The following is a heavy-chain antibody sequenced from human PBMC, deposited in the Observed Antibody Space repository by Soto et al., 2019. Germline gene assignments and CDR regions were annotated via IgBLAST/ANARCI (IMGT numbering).Heavy chain of an antibody. J-gene: IGHJ1*01. V-gene: IGHV1-18*01. D-gene: IGHD1-26*01. Sequence: ASVKVSCKASGYTFTNYYGISWVRQAPGQGLEWMGWISPYNGNTKYAQNFQGRVTMTTDTSTSTAYMELRSLRSDDTAVYYCARVTKGRSSPEYFQHWGQGTLVTVSS. CDR3: ARVTKGRSSPEYFQH. CDR1: GYTFTNYYG. CDR2: ISPYNGNT.